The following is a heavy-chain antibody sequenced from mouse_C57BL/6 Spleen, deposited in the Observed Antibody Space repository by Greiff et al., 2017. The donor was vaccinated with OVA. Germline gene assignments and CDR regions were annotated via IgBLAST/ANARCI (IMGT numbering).Heavy chain of an antibody. CDR3: ARGYDGYTLYYFDY. V-gene: IGHV3-6*01. Sequence: EVQLVESGPGLVKPSQSLSLTCSVTGYSITSGYYWNWIRQFPGNKLEWMGYISYDGSNNYNPSLKNRISITRDTSKNQFFLKLNSVTTEDTATYYCARGYDGYTLYYFDYWGQGTTLTVSS. D-gene: IGHD2-3*01. CDR2: ISYDGSN. CDR1: GYSITSGYY. J-gene: IGHJ2*01.